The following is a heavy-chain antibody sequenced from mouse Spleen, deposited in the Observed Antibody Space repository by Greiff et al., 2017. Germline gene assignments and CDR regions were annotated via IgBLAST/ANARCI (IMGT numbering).Heavy chain of an antibody. CDR2: IWSDGST. CDR1: GFSLTSYG. Sequence: QVQLQQSGPGLVAPSQSLSITCTISGFSLTSYGVHWVRQPPGKGLEWLVVIWSDGSTTYNSALKSRLSISKDNSKSQVFLKVNSLQADDTAMYYCAREDYLYAMDYWGQGTSVTVSS. V-gene: IGHV2-6-1*01. CDR3: AREDYLYAMDY. D-gene: IGHD5-5*01. J-gene: IGHJ4*01.